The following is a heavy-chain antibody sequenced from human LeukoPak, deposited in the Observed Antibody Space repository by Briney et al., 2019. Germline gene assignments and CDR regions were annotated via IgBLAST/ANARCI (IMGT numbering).Heavy chain of an antibody. Sequence: SETLSLTCAVYGGSFSGYYWMWIRQPPGKGLEWIGEINHSGSTNYNPSLKSRVTISVDTSNNQFSLKLSSVTAADTAVYYCARGLIGESGSYLTWFDPWGQGTLVTVSS. CDR2: INHSGST. CDR1: GGSFSGYY. CDR3: ARGLIGESGSYLTWFDP. J-gene: IGHJ5*02. V-gene: IGHV4-34*01. D-gene: IGHD1-26*01.